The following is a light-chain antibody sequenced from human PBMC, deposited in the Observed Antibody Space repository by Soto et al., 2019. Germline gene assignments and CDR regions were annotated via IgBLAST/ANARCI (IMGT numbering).Light chain of an antibody. V-gene: IGKV3-15*01. CDR2: GAS. CDR1: QSVRRN. J-gene: IGKJ3*01. CDR3: QQYNNWPLLT. Sequence: EIVMTQSPATLSVSPGERATPSCRASQSVRRNLAWYQQKPGQAPRPLIYGASTRATGIPARFSGSGSGTEFTLTISSLQSEDFAVYYCQQYNNWPLLTFGPGTKVDIK.